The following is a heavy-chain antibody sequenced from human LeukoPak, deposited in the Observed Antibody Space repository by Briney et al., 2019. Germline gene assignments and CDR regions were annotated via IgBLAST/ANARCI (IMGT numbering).Heavy chain of an antibody. V-gene: IGHV1-69*04. CDR3: ARDLTPRSSSWSY. Sequence: ASVKVSCKASGGTFSSYAISWVRQAPGQGLEWMGRIIPILGIANYAQKFQGRVTITADKSTSTAYMELSSLRSEDTAVYYCARDLTPRSSSWSYWGQGTLVTVSS. J-gene: IGHJ4*02. D-gene: IGHD6-13*01. CDR2: IIPILGIA. CDR1: GGTFSSYA.